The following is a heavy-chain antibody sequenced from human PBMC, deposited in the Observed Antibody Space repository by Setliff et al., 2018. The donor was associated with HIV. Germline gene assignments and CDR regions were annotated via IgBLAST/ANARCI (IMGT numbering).Heavy chain of an antibody. D-gene: IGHD2-8*01. J-gene: IGHJ3*02. CDR2: INPNSGGT. CDR3: ATKVYCTNGVCLDAFDI. Sequence: VASVKVSCKASGYTFTAYYIHWVRQAPGQGLEWMGRINPNSGGTNYAQKFQGRVTMTRDTSVSTAYMELSRLRSDDTAFYYCATKVYCTNGVCLDAFDIWGQGTKVTVSS. CDR1: GYTFTAYY. V-gene: IGHV1-2*06.